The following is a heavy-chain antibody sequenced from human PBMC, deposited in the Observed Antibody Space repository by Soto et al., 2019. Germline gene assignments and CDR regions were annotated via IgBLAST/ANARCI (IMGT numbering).Heavy chain of an antibody. CDR1: GFTFSDYA. J-gene: IGHJ3*02. CDR2: VSSDGERK. CDR3: AKVVISGRGPPFSCHI. D-gene: IGHD3-16*02. Sequence: GGSLRLSCSASGFTFSDYAMHWVRQPPGKGLEWVATVSSDGERKYYAMSVKGRFAISKDNSMSTLLLQMDTLGPDDTAIYYCAKVVISGRGPPFSCHIWGQGTMVTV. V-gene: IGHV3-30*18.